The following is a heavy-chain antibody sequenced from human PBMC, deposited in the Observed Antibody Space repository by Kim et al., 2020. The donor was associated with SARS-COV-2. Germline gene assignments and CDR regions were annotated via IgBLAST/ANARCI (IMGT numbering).Heavy chain of an antibody. Sequence: GGSLILSCAASGFTFSSYSMNWVRQAPGKGLEWVSYISSSSSTIYYADSVKGRFTISRDNAKNSLYLQMNSLRDEDTAVYYCARDSYFDWLLYKEYYFDYWGQGTLVTVSS. CDR2: ISSSSSTI. D-gene: IGHD3-9*01. CDR1: GFTFSSYS. J-gene: IGHJ4*02. CDR3: ARDSYFDWLLYKEYYFDY. V-gene: IGHV3-48*02.